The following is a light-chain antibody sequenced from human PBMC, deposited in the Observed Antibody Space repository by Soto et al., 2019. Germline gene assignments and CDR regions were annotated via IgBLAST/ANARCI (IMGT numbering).Light chain of an antibody. CDR3: QQYGSSPPIT. Sequence: ESVSTQSPCTLSLSPGERATLTCRASQSVSSSYLAWYQQKPGQAPRLLIYGASSRATGIPDRFSGSGSGTDFTLTISRLEPEDFAVYYCQQYGSSPPITFGQGTRLEIK. J-gene: IGKJ5*01. V-gene: IGKV3-20*01. CDR1: QSVSSSY. CDR2: GAS.